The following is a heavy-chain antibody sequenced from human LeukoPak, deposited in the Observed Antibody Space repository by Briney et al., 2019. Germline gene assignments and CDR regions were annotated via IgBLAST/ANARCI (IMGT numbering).Heavy chain of an antibody. V-gene: IGHV4-59*01. Sequence: SETLSLTCTVSGGSISSYYWSWIRQPPGKGLEWIGYIYYSGSTNYNPSLKSRVTISVDTSKNQFSLKLSSVTAAVTAVYYCARGARVSPSRYYFDYWGQGTLVTVSS. CDR3: ARGARVSPSRYYFDY. CDR1: GGSISSYY. J-gene: IGHJ4*02. CDR2: IYYSGST. D-gene: IGHD6-13*01.